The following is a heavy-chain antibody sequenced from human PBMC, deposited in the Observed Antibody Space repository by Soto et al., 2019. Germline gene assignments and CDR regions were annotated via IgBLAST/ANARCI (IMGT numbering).Heavy chain of an antibody. CDR3: AKDRGSGTGMDY. V-gene: IGHV3-30*18. D-gene: IGHD3-16*01. J-gene: IGHJ4*02. CDR2: ISYDGSNK. CDR1: GFTFSSYG. Sequence: QVQLVESGGGVVQPGRSLRLSCTASGFTFSSYGMHWVRQAPGKGLEWVAVISYDGSNKYYADSVKGRFTISRDNSKNKLYLQMNSLRAEDTAVSYCAKDRGSGTGMDYWGQGTLVTVSS.